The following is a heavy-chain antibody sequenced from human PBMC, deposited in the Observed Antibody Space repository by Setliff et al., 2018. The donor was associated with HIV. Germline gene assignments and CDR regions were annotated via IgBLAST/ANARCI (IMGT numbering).Heavy chain of an antibody. CDR3: ARSDSGWPHYQYHHTDV. D-gene: IGHD6-19*01. V-gene: IGHV1-69*13. J-gene: IGHJ6*04. CDR2: IIPIFGKV. Sequence: SVKVSCKASGYSFSKYGISWVRQAPGQGLEWMGGIIPIFGKVEYAQRFQDRVKITADESTSTAYMEMSSLTSEDTAIYYCARSDSGWPHYQYHHTDVWGKGTTVTVSS. CDR1: GYSFSKYG.